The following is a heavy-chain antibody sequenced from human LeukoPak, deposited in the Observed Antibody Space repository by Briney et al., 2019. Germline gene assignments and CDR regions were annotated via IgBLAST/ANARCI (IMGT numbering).Heavy chain of an antibody. V-gene: IGHV1-46*01. CDR1: GYTFSRYN. D-gene: IGHD3-22*01. Sequence: ASVKVSCKASGYTFSRYNLHWVRQAPGQGLEWMGKFNPRGGSTSYAQKFQGRLTMTSDTSTSTVYMELSSLRSEDTAVYYCARDLDGGGYLTPFDYWGQGTLVAVSS. J-gene: IGHJ4*02. CDR2: FNPRGGST. CDR3: ARDLDGGGYLTPFDY.